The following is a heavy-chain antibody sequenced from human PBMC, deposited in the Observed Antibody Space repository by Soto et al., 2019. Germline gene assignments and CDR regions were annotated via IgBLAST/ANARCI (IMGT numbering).Heavy chain of an antibody. CDR3: ARDSYSSGWYFGKGNPYYYYMDV. CDR1: GGTFSSYT. J-gene: IGHJ6*03. V-gene: IGHV1-69*08. CDR2: IIPILGIA. D-gene: IGHD6-19*01. Sequence: QVQLVQSGAEVKKPGSSVKVSCKASGGTFSSYTISWVRQAPGQGLEWMGRIIPILGIANYAQKFQGRVTINADKSTSTAYMELSSLRSEDTAVYYCARDSYSSGWYFGKGNPYYYYMDVWGKGTTVTVSS.